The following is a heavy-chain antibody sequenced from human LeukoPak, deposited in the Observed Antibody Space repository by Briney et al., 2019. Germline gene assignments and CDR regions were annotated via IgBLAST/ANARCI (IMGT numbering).Heavy chain of an antibody. CDR1: GYTFTGYY. D-gene: IGHD3-10*01. CDR2: INPNSGGT. Sequence: ASVKVSCKASGYTFTGYYMHWVRQAPGQGLEWMGWINPNSGGTNYAQKFQGRVTMTRDTSISTAYMELSRLRSDDTAVYYCARVDYYYGSGSYGQAFDIWGQGTMVTVSS. V-gene: IGHV1-2*02. CDR3: ARVDYYYGSGSYGQAFDI. J-gene: IGHJ3*02.